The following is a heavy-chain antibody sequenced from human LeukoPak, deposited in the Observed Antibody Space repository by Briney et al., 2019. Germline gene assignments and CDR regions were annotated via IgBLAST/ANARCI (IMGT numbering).Heavy chain of an antibody. V-gene: IGHV3-30*18. J-gene: IGHJ3*02. D-gene: IGHD5-12*01. CDR3: AKGYSGYDYAFDI. Sequence: GGSLRLSCGASGFTFSSSGMHWVRQAPGKGLEWVAVISYDGRNKYYADSVKGRFTSSRDNSKNTVYLQMNSLRPEDTAVYYCAKGYSGYDYAFDIWGQGTMVTVSS. CDR1: GFTFSSSG. CDR2: ISYDGRNK.